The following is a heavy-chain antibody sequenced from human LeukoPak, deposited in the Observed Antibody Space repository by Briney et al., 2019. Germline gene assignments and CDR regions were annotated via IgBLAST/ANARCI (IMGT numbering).Heavy chain of an antibody. J-gene: IGHJ4*02. CDR1: GYTFTSYD. CDR3: AKSSRRDGYNFFGYFDY. Sequence: ASVKVSYKASGYTFTSYDINWVRQATGQGLEWMGWMNPNSGNTGYAQKFQGRVTMTRNTSISTAYMELSSLRSEDTAVYYCAKSSRRDGYNFFGYFDYWGQGTLVTVSS. D-gene: IGHD5-24*01. CDR2: MNPNSGNT. V-gene: IGHV1-8*01.